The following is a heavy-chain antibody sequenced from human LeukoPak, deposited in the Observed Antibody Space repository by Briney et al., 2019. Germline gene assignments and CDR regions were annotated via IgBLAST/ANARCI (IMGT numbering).Heavy chain of an antibody. CDR3: ARAYFDSGSYATFAI. V-gene: IGHV3-48*02. CDR2: ITSDSRAI. Sequence: GGSLRLSCAASGFTFNTYSMHWVRQAPGKGLEWISYITSDSRAIYYADSVNGRFTISRDNAKNSLYLQMNSLGDEDTAVYYCARAYFDSGSYATFAICGQGSLVTVSS. J-gene: IGHJ4*02. D-gene: IGHD3-10*01. CDR1: GFTFNTYS.